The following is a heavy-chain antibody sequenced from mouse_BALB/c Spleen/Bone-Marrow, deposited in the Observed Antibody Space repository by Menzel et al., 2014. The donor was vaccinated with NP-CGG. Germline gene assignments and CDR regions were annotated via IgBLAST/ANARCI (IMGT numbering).Heavy chain of an antibody. V-gene: IGHV1-87*01. CDR3: ARSIYYYGSSPFAY. CDR1: GYTFTSYW. Sequence: QVQLKESGAELARPGASVKLSRKASGYTFTSYWMQWVEQRPGQGLEWIGAIYPGDGDTRYTQKFKGKATLTADKSSSTAYMQLISLASEDSAVYYCARSIYYYGSSPFAYWGQGTLVTFSA. D-gene: IGHD1-1*01. CDR2: IYPGDGDT. J-gene: IGHJ3*01.